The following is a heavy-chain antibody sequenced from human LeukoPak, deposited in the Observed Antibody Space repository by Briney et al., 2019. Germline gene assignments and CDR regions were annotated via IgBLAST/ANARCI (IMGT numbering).Heavy chain of an antibody. CDR1: GASISIYY. V-gene: IGHV4-4*07. D-gene: IGHD6-19*01. J-gene: IGHJ4*02. Sequence: SEALSLTCTVSGASISIYYWRWIRQPAGKGLEWIGCIYGSESINYNPSLKSRVTMSVDTSKNQFCLRLSSVTAADTAVYYCARVNSGWYGRLDYWGPGTLVTVSS. CDR3: ARVNSGWYGRLDY. CDR2: IYGSESI.